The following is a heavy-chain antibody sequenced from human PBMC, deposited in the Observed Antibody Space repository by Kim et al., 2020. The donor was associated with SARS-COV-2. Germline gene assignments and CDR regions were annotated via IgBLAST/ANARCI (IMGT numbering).Heavy chain of an antibody. D-gene: IGHD2-2*02. CDR2: ISSSSSYI. CDR1: GFTFSSYS. Sequence: GGSLRLSCAASGFTFSSYSMNWVRQAPGKGLEWVSSISSSSSYIYYADSVKGRFTISRDNAKNSLYLQMNSLRAEDTAVYYCARVDCSSTSCYSYFVSSSSPYFDYWGQGTLVTVSS. J-gene: IGHJ4*02. V-gene: IGHV3-21*01. CDR3: ARVDCSSTSCYSYFVSSSSPYFDY.